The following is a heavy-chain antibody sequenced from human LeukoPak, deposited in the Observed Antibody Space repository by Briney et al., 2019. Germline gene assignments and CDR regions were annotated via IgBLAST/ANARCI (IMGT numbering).Heavy chain of an antibody. Sequence: GGSLRLSCAASGFSFDVFAMHWVRQIPGKGLEWVSGITWNSGHIGYAESVKGRFTISRDNAKSSLYLHMDSLRPEDTAFYYCAKDLPSSGWSHFESWGQGTLVTVSS. CDR1: GFSFDVFA. J-gene: IGHJ4*02. CDR2: ITWNSGHI. D-gene: IGHD6-19*01. V-gene: IGHV3-9*01. CDR3: AKDLPSSGWSHFES.